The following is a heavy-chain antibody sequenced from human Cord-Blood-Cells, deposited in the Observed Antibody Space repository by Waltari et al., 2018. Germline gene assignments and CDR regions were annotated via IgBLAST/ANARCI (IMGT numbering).Heavy chain of an antibody. CDR2: ISWKSGSI. Sequence: EVQLVESGGGLVQPGRSLRLSCAASGFTFDDYAMHWVRQAPGKGLEWVSGISWKSGSIGYADSVKGRFTISRDNAKNSLYLQMNSLRAEDTALYYCAKDDLLEAYFDYWGQGTLVTVSS. V-gene: IGHV3-9*01. J-gene: IGHJ4*02. D-gene: IGHD2-21*01. CDR1: GFTFDDYA. CDR3: AKDDLLEAYFDY.